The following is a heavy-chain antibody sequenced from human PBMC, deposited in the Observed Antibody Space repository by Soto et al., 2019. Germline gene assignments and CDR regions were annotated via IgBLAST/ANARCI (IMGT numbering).Heavy chain of an antibody. Sequence: RQSPGKGLEWIGQISDRGDINYNPPLESRVAISTDTSKNQVSLTLTAVNAADTAVDYGARGRHWFGSWGQVTLVSVPS. V-gene: IGHV4-59*08. J-gene: IGHJ5*01. CDR3: ARGRHWFGS. CDR2: ISDRGDI.